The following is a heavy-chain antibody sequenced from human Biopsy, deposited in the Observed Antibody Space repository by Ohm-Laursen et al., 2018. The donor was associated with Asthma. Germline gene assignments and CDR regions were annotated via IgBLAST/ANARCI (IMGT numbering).Heavy chain of an antibody. V-gene: IGHV4-31*11. CDR1: GYSISNGGYY. Sequence: SQTLSLTCGVSGYSISNGGYYWTWVRQRPGKGLEWIGNIYHRGNTKYNPSLKSRLSFSVDTPKNQFSLKPSSVTAADTAIYFCARDYYDFWNRSVYTYFGMDVWGRGTTVVVSS. CDR2: IYHRGNT. D-gene: IGHD3-3*01. J-gene: IGHJ6*02. CDR3: ARDYYDFWNRSVYTYFGMDV.